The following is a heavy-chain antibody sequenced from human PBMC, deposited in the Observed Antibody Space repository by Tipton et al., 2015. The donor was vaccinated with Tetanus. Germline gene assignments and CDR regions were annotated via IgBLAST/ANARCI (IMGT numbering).Heavy chain of an antibody. CDR3: ARDSPGIAVAAGAGAFDI. V-gene: IGHV4-39*02. CDR1: GASISSSRRFD. D-gene: IGHD6-19*01. Sequence: LRLSCTVSGASISSSRRFDCGWIRQPPGKGLEWIGTISYSGSTSYSPSLKSRVTMSVDTSRNQFSLNLTSVTAADTAVYYCARDSPGIAVAAGAGAFDIWGQGTMVTVSS. CDR2: ISYSGST. J-gene: IGHJ3*02.